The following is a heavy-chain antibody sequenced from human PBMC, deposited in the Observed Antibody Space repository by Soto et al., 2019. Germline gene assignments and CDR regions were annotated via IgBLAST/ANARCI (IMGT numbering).Heavy chain of an antibody. D-gene: IGHD6-6*01. CDR3: ARSSIEPRVFMYPFDS. CDR1: GGSLSSKNW. J-gene: IGHJ4*02. V-gene: IGHV4-4*02. Sequence: SETLSLTCAVSGGSLSSKNWWSWVRQSPGKGLEWIAEIYYSGSTNYNPSLKSRVAISLDTSKNQFSLRLNSVTAADTAVYYCARSSIEPRVFMYPFDSWGQGTLVTVSS. CDR2: IYYSGST.